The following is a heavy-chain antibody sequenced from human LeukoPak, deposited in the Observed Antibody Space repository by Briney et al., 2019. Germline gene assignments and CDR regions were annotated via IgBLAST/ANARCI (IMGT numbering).Heavy chain of an antibody. CDR2: ITSSSSST. V-gene: IGHV3-48*01. CDR1: GFTFSSFS. D-gene: IGHD4-11*01. Sequence: GGSLRLSCAASGFTFSSFSMNWVRQAPGKGLEWISYITSSSSSTYYADSVKGRFTISRDNSKNTLYLQMNSLRAEDTAVYYCAKESNTVTATHDNWFDPWGQGTLVTVSS. J-gene: IGHJ5*02. CDR3: AKESNTVTATHDNWFDP.